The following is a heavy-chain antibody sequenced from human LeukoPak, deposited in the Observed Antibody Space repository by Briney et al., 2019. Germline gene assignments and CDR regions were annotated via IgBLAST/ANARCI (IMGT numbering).Heavy chain of an antibody. V-gene: IGHV3-7*01. CDR1: GFTFSNYW. Sequence: GGSLRLSCVGSGFTFSNYWMTWVRQAPGKGLEWVANIKQDGSEKYYGDSVKGRFTVSRDNAKNSLYLQMNSLRVEDTAVYYCPRSPLYGMDVWGQGTTVTVAS. J-gene: IGHJ6*02. CDR2: IKQDGSEK. CDR3: PRSPLYGMDV.